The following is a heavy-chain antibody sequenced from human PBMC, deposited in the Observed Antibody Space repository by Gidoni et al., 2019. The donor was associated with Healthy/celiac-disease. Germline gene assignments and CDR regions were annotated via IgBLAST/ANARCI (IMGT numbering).Heavy chain of an antibody. D-gene: IGHD1-26*01. J-gene: IGHJ5*02. V-gene: IGHV3-33*01. Sequence: QVQLVESGGGVVQPGRSLRLSCAASGFTFSSYGMHWVRQAPGQGREWVAVIWYDGSNKYYADSVKGRFTISRDNSKNTLYLQMNSLRAEDTAVYYCARENKYSGSYYPAKGWLDPWGQGTLVTVSS. CDR1: GFTFSSYG. CDR3: ARENKYSGSYYPAKGWLDP. CDR2: IWYDGSNK.